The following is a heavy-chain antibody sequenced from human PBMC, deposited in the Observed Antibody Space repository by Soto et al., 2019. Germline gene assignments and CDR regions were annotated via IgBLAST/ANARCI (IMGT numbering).Heavy chain of an antibody. D-gene: IGHD2-15*01. J-gene: IGHJ5*02. Sequence: SETLSLTCTVSGGSISSYYWSWIRQPPGKGLEWIGYIHYSGSTNYNPSLKSRVTISGDTSKMQFSLKLSLVTAADTAVYYCPRLAVVAVGRAWFDPWGQGTLVTVSS. CDR3: PRLAVVAVGRAWFDP. CDR2: IHYSGST. CDR1: GGSISSYY. V-gene: IGHV4-59*08.